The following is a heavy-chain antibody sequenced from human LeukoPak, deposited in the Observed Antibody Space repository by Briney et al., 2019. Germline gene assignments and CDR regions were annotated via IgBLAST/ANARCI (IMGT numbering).Heavy chain of an antibody. V-gene: IGHV4-39*01. CDR1: GGSISSSTYY. Sequence: SETLSLTCTVSGGSISSSTYYWGWIRQPPGKGLEWIGSIYYSGSTYYNPSLKSRVTISVDTSNNQFSLKLSSVPAADTGVYYCARAGFYGDYTHYWGQGPLVPVS. D-gene: IGHD4-17*01. J-gene: IGHJ4*02. CDR3: ARAGFYGDYTHY. CDR2: IYYSGST.